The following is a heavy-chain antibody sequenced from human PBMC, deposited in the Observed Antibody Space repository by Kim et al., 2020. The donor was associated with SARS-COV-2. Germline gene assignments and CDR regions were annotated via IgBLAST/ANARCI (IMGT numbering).Heavy chain of an antibody. D-gene: IGHD6-6*01. V-gene: IGHV4-39*02. CDR2: IYYTGDT. Sequence: SETLSLTCTVSGGSVSSSNYYWGWIRQPPGKGLEWIGNIYYTGDTYYNPSLKSRVTISVDTSKNHFSLKLSSLTAADTAVYYCVRLEYSSSSRLFDPWGQGTLGDVSS. CDR1: GGSVSSSNYY. CDR3: VRLEYSSSSRLFDP. J-gene: IGHJ5*02.